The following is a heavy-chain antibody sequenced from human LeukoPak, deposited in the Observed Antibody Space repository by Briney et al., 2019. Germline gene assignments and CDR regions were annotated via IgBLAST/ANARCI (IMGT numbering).Heavy chain of an antibody. J-gene: IGHJ4*02. V-gene: IGHV3-7*01. CDR1: GFTFSSYW. D-gene: IGHD6-19*01. CDR2: IKQDGSEK. Sequence: GGSLRLSCAASGFTFSSYWMSWVRQAPGKGLEWVANIKQDGSEKYYVDSVKGRFTVSRDNAKNSLFLQVNSLRAEDTAVYYCARGPAAGNLLGYWGQGTLVTVSS. CDR3: ARGPAAGNLLGY.